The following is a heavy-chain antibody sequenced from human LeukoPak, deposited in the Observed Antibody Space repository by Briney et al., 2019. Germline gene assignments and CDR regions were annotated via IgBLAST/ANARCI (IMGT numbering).Heavy chain of an antibody. CDR2: LYASGST. CDR1: GDSLSSYY. CDR3: ARHSSSWDFDY. V-gene: IGHV4-4*07. D-gene: IGHD6-13*01. Sequence: SETLSLTCTVSGDSLSSYYWNWIRQPAGKGLEWIGRLYASGSTKYNPSLQSRVTMSVDTSKNQFSLMLRSVTAADTAVYYCARHSSSWDFDYWGQGTVVTVSS. J-gene: IGHJ4*02.